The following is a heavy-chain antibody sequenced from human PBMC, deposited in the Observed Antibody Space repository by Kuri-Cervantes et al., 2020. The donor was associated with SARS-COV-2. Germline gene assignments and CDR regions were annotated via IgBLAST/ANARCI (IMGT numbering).Heavy chain of an antibody. D-gene: IGHD2-2*01. J-gene: IGHJ6*03. CDR2: IIPIFGTA. Sequence: SSVKVSCKASGGTFSSYAISWVRQAPGQGLEWMGGIIPIFGTANYAQKFQGRVTITADESTSTAYMELSSLRSEDTAVYYCARSTPAVVYYYYMDVWGKGNTVTVSS. V-gene: IGHV1-69*13. CDR1: GGTFSSYA. CDR3: ARSTPAVVYYYYMDV.